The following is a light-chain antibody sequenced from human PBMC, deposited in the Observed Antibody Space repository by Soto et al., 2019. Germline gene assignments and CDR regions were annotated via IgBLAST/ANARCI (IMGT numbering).Light chain of an antibody. CDR3: QQYHNWPPWT. J-gene: IGKJ1*01. Sequence: IEMTQSPATLSVSPGERATLSCRASESVSSNLAWYQRRPGQAPRLLIYGASTRATGIPARFSGSGSGTEFTLTISSLQSEDFAVYYCQQYHNWPPWTFGQGTKVEIK. CDR1: ESVSSN. V-gene: IGKV3-15*01. CDR2: GAS.